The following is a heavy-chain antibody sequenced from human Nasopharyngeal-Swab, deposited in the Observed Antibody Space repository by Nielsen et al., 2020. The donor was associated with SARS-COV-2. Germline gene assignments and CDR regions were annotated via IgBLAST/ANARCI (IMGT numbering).Heavy chain of an antibody. CDR2: IYHSGST. CDR1: GYSISSGYY. V-gene: IGHV4-38-2*02. D-gene: IGHD1-26*01. CDR3: ASGIRSDYFDY. Sequence: SETLSLTCTVSGYSISSGYYWGWIRQPPGKGLEWIGNIYHSGSTYYNPSLKSRVTISLDLFKNQFSLKLSSVTAADTAVYYCASGIRSDYFDYWGQGTLVAVSS. J-gene: IGHJ4*02.